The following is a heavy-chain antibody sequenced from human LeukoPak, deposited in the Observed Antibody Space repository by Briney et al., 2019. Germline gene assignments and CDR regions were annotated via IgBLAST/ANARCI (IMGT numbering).Heavy chain of an antibody. Sequence: GGPLSLSCAASGFTFISYGMSWVRQAPGKGLEWVGVILYDGTMQYYADSVRDRFTISKDNSKNTVYLQMRSLRTEDTAVYYCARDPRGPTGYDSSARDTFDYWGQGTLVTVSS. CDR3: ARDPRGPTGYDSSARDTFDY. D-gene: IGHD3-22*01. CDR1: GFTFISYG. V-gene: IGHV3-30*03. J-gene: IGHJ4*02. CDR2: ILYDGTMQ.